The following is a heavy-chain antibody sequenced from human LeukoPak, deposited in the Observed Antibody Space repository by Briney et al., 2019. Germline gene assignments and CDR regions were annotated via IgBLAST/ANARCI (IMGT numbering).Heavy chain of an antibody. V-gene: IGHV1-69*05. CDR2: IIPIFGTA. J-gene: IGHJ4*02. CDR3: ARDTNAGEGYFDY. CDR1: GGTFSSYA. Sequence: GASVKVSCKASGGTFSSYAISWVRQAPGQGLEWMGGIIPIFGTANYAQKFQGRVTITTGESTSTAYMELSSLRSEDTAVYYCARDTNAGEGYFDYWGQGTLVTVSS.